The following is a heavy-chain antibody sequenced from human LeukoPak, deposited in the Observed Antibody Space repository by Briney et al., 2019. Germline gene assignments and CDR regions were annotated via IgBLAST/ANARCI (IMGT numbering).Heavy chain of an antibody. D-gene: IGHD4-17*01. CDR2: INHSGST. CDR1: GGSFSGYY. J-gene: IGHJ4*02. V-gene: IGHV4-34*01. Sequence: SETLSLTCAAYGGSFSGYYWSWIRQPPGKGLEWIGEINHSGSTNYNPSLKSRVTISVDTSKNQFSLKLSSVTAADTAVYYCARYGDHPFDYWGQGTLVTVSS. CDR3: ARYGDHPFDY.